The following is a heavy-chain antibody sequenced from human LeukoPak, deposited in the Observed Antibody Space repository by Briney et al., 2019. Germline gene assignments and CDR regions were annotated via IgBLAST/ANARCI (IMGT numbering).Heavy chain of an antibody. CDR1: GFTFSSYS. CDR3: ARGDVVPMDV. V-gene: IGHV3-21*01. CDR2: ISSSSSYI. Sequence: PGGSLRLCCAASGFTFSSYSVNWVRQTLGKGLEWVSSISSSSSYIYYADSVKGRFTISRDNAKNSLYLQMNSLRAEDTAVYYCARGDVVPMDVWGKGTTVTVSS. D-gene: IGHD5-24*01. J-gene: IGHJ6*03.